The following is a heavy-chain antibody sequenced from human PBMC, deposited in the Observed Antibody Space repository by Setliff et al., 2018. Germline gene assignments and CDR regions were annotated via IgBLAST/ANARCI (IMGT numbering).Heavy chain of an antibody. Sequence: QTGGSLRLSCAASGFTFSNCAMNWARQAPGKGLEWVSAISSGGSAYYADSVKGRFTISRDNSKNTLYLQMNSLRAEDTAVYYCAKEVVTYVYDYWGQGTLVTVSS. D-gene: IGHD3-16*01. CDR2: ISSGGSA. J-gene: IGHJ4*02. CDR3: AKEVVTYVYDY. V-gene: IGHV3-23*01. CDR1: GFTFSNCA.